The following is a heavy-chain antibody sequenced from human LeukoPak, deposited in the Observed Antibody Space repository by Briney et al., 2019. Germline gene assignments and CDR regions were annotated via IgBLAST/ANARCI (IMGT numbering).Heavy chain of an antibody. CDR1: GFMFTGYS. CDR3: ARWGLGPSFDY. D-gene: IGHD1-26*01. V-gene: IGHV3-21*05. Sequence: PGGSLRLSCAASGFMFTGYSMTWVRQAPGKGLEWISYINAGSDYIYYADSVEGRFTISRDNAKNSVSLQMNSLRAEDTAVYYCARWGLGPSFDYWGQGTLVTVS. J-gene: IGHJ4*02. CDR2: INAGSDYI.